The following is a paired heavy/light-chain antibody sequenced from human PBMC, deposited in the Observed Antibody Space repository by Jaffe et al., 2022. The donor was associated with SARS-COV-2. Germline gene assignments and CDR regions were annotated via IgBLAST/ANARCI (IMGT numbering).Light chain of an antibody. CDR2: GKD. Sequence: SSELTQDPTVSVALGQTVRITCQGDTLRTYYATWYQQKPGQAPVLVVYGKDSRPSGIPDRFSGSSSGNTASLTITGAQAEDEADYYCNSRDSRGILEVFGGGTKLTVL. CDR1: TLRTYY. V-gene: IGLV3-19*01. CDR3: NSRDSRGILEV. J-gene: IGLJ2*01.
Heavy chain of an antibody. Sequence: QVQLEESGGGLVKPGGSLRLSCAASEFGFSDYYMNWIRQAPGKGLEWVAYISSTGSDIYYADSVKGRFTISRDNAKNSLFLQMNSLRADDTAVYYCARGLGSGTYNSLTYYYYYYMDVWGKGTTVTVSS. J-gene: IGHJ6*03. V-gene: IGHV3-11*01. CDR1: EFGFSDYY. CDR3: ARGLGSGTYNSLTYYYYYYMDV. CDR2: ISSTGSDI. D-gene: IGHD3-10*02.